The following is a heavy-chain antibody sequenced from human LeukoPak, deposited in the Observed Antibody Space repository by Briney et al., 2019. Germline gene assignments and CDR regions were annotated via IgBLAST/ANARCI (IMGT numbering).Heavy chain of an antibody. D-gene: IGHD6-13*01. V-gene: IGHV4-59*08. CDR1: GGSISNYH. CDR2: IYYSGST. J-gene: IGHJ4*02. CDR3: ARHGGYSSSAAY. Sequence: SETLSLTSTVSGGSISNYHWSWIRQPPGKGLEWIGYIYYSGSTNYNPSLKSRVTISVDTSKNQLSLRLSSVTAADTAVYYCARHGGYSSSAAYWGQGTLVTVSS.